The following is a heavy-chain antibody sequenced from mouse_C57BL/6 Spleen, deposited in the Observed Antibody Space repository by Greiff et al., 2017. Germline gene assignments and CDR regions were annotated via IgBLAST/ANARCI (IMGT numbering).Heavy chain of an antibody. CDR2: INYDGSST. D-gene: IGHD1-1*02. J-gene: IGHJ4*01. Sequence: VMLVESGGGLVKPGSSMKLSCTASGFTFSDYYMAWVRQVPEKGLEWVANINYDGSSTYYLDSLKSRFIISRDNAKNILYLQMSSLKSEDTATYYCARRVATDAMDYWGQGTSVTVSS. V-gene: IGHV5-16*01. CDR1: GFTFSDYY. CDR3: ARRVATDAMDY.